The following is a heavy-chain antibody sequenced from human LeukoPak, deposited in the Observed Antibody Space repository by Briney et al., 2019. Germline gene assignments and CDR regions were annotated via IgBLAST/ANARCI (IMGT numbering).Heavy chain of an antibody. D-gene: IGHD5-12*01. CDR2: ISSSDTYI. Sequence: GGSLRLSCAASGFTFSSYNMNWVRQAPGKGLEWVSAISSSDTYIYYADSVKGRFTISRDNSKNTLYLQMNSLRAEDTAVYYCAKSNSGYDYGWEAFDIWGQGTMVTVSS. CDR1: GFTFSSYN. J-gene: IGHJ3*02. V-gene: IGHV3-21*01. CDR3: AKSNSGYDYGWEAFDI.